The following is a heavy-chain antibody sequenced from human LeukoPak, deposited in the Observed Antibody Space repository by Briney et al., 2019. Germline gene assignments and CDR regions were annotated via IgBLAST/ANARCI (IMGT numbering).Heavy chain of an antibody. CDR3: ARRYCSSTSCFYFDY. D-gene: IGHD2-2*01. Sequence: SETLSLTCTVSGGSISSSSYYWGWIRQPPGKGLEWIGSIYYSGSTYYNPSLKSRVTISVDTSKDQFSLKLSSVTVADTAVYYCARRYCSSTSCFYFDYWGQGTLVTVSS. V-gene: IGHV4-39*01. J-gene: IGHJ4*02. CDR1: GGSISSSSYY. CDR2: IYYSGST.